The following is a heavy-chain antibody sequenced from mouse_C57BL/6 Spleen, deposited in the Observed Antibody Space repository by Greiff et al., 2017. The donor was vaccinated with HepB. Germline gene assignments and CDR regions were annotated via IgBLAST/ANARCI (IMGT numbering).Heavy chain of an antibody. Sequence: QVQLQQPGAELVKPGASVKMSCKASGYTFTSYWITWVKQRPGQGLEWIGDIYPGSGSTNYNEKFKNKATLIVDTSSSTAYMQLSSLTSEDSAVYYCASTYGSSYNSAMDYWGQGTSVTVSS. D-gene: IGHD1-1*01. CDR1: GYTFTSYW. J-gene: IGHJ4*01. CDR3: ASTYGSSYNSAMDY. V-gene: IGHV1-55*01. CDR2: IYPGSGST.